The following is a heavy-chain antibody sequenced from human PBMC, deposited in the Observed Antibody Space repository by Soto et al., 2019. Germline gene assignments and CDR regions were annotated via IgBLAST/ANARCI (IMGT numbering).Heavy chain of an antibody. Sequence: QAHLEQSGAEVKRPGASVKVSCKASGYTFSDFDINWLRQASGQGPEWMGWMNAKSGDTFFPQRFQGKFTMTWDTSLSTAYMEVGSLTSDDTAIYYCARGNPFNYAGFDVWGQGTTVAVSS. V-gene: IGHV1-8*01. CDR1: GYTFSDFD. CDR3: ARGNPFNYAGFDV. CDR2: MNAKSGDT. D-gene: IGHD4-4*01. J-gene: IGHJ6*02.